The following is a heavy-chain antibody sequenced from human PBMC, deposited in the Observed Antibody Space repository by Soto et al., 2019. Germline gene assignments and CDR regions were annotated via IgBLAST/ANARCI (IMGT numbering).Heavy chain of an antibody. CDR1: GYTLTNYA. CDR2: INAGTGNT. J-gene: IGHJ4*02. CDR3: ARDLQADY. Sequence: GAPVKGACKASGYTLTNYARRWVRQAPGQRPEWMGWINAGTGNTKYSQKLQDRVTITRDTSASTAYMELSSLRSEDTAVYYCARDLQADYWGQGTLVTVSS. V-gene: IGHV1-3*01.